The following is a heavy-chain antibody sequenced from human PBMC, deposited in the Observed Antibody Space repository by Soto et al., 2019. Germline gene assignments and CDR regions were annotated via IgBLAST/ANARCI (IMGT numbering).Heavy chain of an antibody. D-gene: IGHD6-13*01. J-gene: IGHJ4*02. CDR1: GGSISSTRYY. V-gene: IGHV4-39*07. Sequence: SETLSLTCTVSGGSISSTRYYWGWIRQPPGKGLEWIGTTYYTGSTYYNPSLKSRVTISVDMSKNTLYLQMNSLRAEDTAVYYCAKGSAAAGPITNFDYWGQGTLVTVSS. CDR3: AKGSAAAGPITNFDY. CDR2: TYYTGST.